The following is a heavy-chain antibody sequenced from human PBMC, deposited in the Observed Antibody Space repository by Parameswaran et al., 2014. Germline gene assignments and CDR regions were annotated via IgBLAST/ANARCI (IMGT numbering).Heavy chain of an antibody. CDR3: ARGCYDSPTDYYGGFYYFDS. CDR2: ISSSGGS. D-gene: IGHD3-22*01. J-gene: IGHJ4*02. Sequence: RWIRQPPGKAVEWLGHISSSGGSYQKSSLRARLSISVDTPNNQFFLDLTSVTDADTAVYYCARGCYDSPTDYYGGFYYFDSWGQGTLVTVSS. V-gene: IGHV4-30-2*04.